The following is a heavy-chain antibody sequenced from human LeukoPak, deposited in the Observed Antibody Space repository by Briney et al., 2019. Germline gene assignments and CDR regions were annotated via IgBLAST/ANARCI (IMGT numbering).Heavy chain of an antibody. CDR1: GGSISSSSYY. CDR3: AGTYYYDSSGPEVFDY. V-gene: IGHV4-39*01. CDR2: IYYSGST. Sequence: SETLSLTCTVSGGSISSSSYYWGWIRQPPGKGLEWIGSIYYSGSTYYNPSLESRVTISLDTSKNQFSLKLSSVTAADTAVYYCAGTYYYDSSGPEVFDYWGQGTLVTVSS. D-gene: IGHD3-22*01. J-gene: IGHJ4*02.